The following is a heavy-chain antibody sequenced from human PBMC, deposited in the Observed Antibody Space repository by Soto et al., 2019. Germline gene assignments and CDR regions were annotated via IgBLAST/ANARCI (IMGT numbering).Heavy chain of an antibody. V-gene: IGHV3-23*01. Sequence: EVQLLESGGGLVQPGGSLRLSCAASGFIFSSYAVSWVRQAPGKGLEWVAAITSSGGSTYYADSVKGRFTISRDNSKNTLSLQMNDLISEDTAMSHCSVYLSGSYPYAPFDFWGQGTLVTVFS. J-gene: IGHJ4*02. CDR1: GFIFSSYA. CDR3: SVYLSGSYPYAPFDF. CDR2: ITSSGGST. D-gene: IGHD1-26*01.